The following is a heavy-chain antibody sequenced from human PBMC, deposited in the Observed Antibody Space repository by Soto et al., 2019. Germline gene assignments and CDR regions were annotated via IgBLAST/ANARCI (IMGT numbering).Heavy chain of an antibody. CDR1: GGSISSSSYY. CDR2: IYYSGST. CDR3: ARGGRYDFWSGYTTNYYYGMDV. V-gene: IGHV4-39*01. J-gene: IGHJ6*02. D-gene: IGHD3-3*01. Sequence: KPSETLSLTCTVSGGSISSSSYYWGWIRQPPGKGLEWIGSIYYSGSTYYNPSLKSRVTISVDTSKNQFSLKLSSVTAADTAVYYCARGGRYDFWSGYTTNYYYGMDVWGQGTTVTVSS.